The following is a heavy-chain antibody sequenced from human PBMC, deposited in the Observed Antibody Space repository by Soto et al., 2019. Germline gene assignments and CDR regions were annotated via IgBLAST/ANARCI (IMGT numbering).Heavy chain of an antibody. CDR2: ITYDATNE. J-gene: IGHJ4*02. D-gene: IGHD6-19*01. Sequence: QVKLVESGGTVVQPGRSLRLSCAASGFSFSKYAMHWVRQAPGKGLEWVAVITYDATNEYYADSVKGRFTISRDNSNNTLSLHMSSLRLADTAVYYCAREAVPDFWGQGTVVTVSS. CDR1: GFSFSKYA. V-gene: IGHV3-30-3*01. CDR3: AREAVPDF.